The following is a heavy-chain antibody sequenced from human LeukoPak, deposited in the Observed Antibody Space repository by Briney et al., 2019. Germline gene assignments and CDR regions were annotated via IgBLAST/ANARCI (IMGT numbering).Heavy chain of an antibody. J-gene: IGHJ4*02. D-gene: IGHD3-22*01. CDR1: GGSFSGYY. Sequence: SETLSLTCAVYGGSFSGYYWSWIRQPPGKGLEWIGEINHSGSTNYNPSLKSRVTISVDTSKNQFSLKLSSVTAADTAVYYCARGLYDSSGYDYWGQGTLVTVSS. CDR3: ARGLYDSSGYDY. V-gene: IGHV4-34*01. CDR2: INHSGST.